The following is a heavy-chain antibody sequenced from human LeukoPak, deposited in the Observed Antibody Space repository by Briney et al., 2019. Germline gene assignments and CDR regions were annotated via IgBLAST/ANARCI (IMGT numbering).Heavy chain of an antibody. CDR3: AGIPVFGVVLHQEPV. CDR1: GGTFSDYA. CDR2: FIPILGTA. V-gene: IGHV1-69*10. D-gene: IGHD3-3*01. J-gene: IGHJ6*04. Sequence: GASVKVSCKASGGTFSDYALNWVRQAPGQGLEWMGVFIPILGTANSTQKFQDRVIITADISTNTVYMELSSLRSEDTAVYFCAGIPVFGVVLHQEPVWGKGTTVTVSS.